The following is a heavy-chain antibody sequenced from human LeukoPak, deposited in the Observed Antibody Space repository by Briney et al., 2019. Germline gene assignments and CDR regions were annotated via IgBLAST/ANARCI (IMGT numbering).Heavy chain of an antibody. D-gene: IGHD3-22*01. CDR3: ARERGYYESGGYYYVTECFQH. J-gene: IGHJ1*01. V-gene: IGHV1-18*01. CDR2: ISACIRYS. Sequence: ASVTVSCKASVYTFTSYGISWVRQARGQRREWMGWISACIRYSNYAHNLQGRVTMITDASTSTAYMELRSLRPDDTAVYYCARERGYYESGGYYYVTECFQHWGQGTLVTVCS. CDR1: VYTFTSYG.